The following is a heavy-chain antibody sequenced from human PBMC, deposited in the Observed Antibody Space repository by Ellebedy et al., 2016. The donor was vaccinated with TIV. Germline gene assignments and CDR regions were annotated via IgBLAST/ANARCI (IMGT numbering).Heavy chain of an antibody. V-gene: IGHV3-23*01. D-gene: IGHD1-26*01. Sequence: GGSLTLSXAASGFHFRNYAMSWVRQAPGKGLEWVSSIVGRGDRTHYADSVKGRFTISRDNARNTLFLQMNSLRADDTAVYYCAKDLSGSFQTPHLDWGQGNLVTVSS. J-gene: IGHJ4*02. CDR3: AKDLSGSFQTPHLD. CDR2: IVGRGDRT. CDR1: GFHFRNYA.